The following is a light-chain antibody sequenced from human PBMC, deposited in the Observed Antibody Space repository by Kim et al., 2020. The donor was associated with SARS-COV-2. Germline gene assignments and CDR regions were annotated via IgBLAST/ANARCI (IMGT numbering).Light chain of an antibody. J-gene: IGKJ1*01. CDR1: QSISSTY. CDR3: LQYNHSPRT. Sequence: SPRDIATLSCRASQSISSTYLAWYQQRPGQAPRLLIYGTSNRATGIPDRFSGSGSGTDFTLTITRLEPEDIAVYYCLQYNHSPRTFGQGTKVDIK. V-gene: IGKV3-20*01. CDR2: GTS.